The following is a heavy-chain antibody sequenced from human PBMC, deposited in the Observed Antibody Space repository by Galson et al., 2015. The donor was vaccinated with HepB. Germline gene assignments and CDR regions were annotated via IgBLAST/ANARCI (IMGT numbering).Heavy chain of an antibody. CDR3: AREVASFFIAVAGTSPFDY. CDR1: GFTFSSYA. J-gene: IGHJ4*02. D-gene: IGHD6-19*01. CDR2: ISYDGSNK. V-gene: IGHV3-30*04. Sequence: SLRLSCAASGFTFSSYAMHWVRQAPGKGLEWVAVISYDGSNKYYADSVKGRFTISRDNSKNTLYLQMNSLRAEDTAVYYCAREVASFFIAVAGTSPFDYWGQGTLVTVSS.